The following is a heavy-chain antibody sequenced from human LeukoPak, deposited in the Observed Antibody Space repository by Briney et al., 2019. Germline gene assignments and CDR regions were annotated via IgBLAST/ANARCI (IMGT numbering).Heavy chain of an antibody. Sequence: PSETLSLTCTVSGGSISSGGYYWSWLRQHPGKGLEWIGYIYYSGSTYYNPSLKSRVTISVDTSKNQFSLKLSSVTAADTAVYYCARDNPPQGSSWYSGAFDIWGQGTMVTVSS. CDR3: ARDNPPQGSSWYSGAFDI. V-gene: IGHV4-31*03. CDR2: IYYSGST. J-gene: IGHJ3*02. CDR1: GGSISSGGYY. D-gene: IGHD6-13*01.